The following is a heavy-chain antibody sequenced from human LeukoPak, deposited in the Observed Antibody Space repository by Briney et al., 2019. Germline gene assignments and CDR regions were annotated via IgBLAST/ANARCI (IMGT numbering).Heavy chain of an antibody. V-gene: IGHV1-69*13. CDR1: GGTFSSYA. D-gene: IGHD5-12*01. J-gene: IGHJ4*02. CDR2: IIPIFGTA. Sequence: SVKVSCKASGGTFSSYAISWVRQAPGQGLEWMGGIIPIFGTANYAQKLQGRVTITADESTSTAYMELSSLRSEDTAVYYCANSGGGYDPFDYWGQGTLVTVSS. CDR3: ANSGGGYDPFDY.